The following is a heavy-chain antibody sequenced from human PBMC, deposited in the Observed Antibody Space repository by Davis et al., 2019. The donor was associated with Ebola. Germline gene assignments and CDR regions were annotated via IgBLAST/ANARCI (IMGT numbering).Heavy chain of an antibody. CDR2: IGGSDGRT. Sequence: GGSLRLSCAASGFPFSSNAMNWVRQAPGKGLEWVSVIGGSDGRTYYADSVKGRFTISRDNSKNTLFLQMNSLRAEDTAIYYCAKDLYSQQEMVYAVGFDYWGQGTLVTVSS. CDR1: GFPFSSNA. J-gene: IGHJ4*02. CDR3: AKDLYSQQEMVYAVGFDY. D-gene: IGHD2-8*01. V-gene: IGHV3-23*01.